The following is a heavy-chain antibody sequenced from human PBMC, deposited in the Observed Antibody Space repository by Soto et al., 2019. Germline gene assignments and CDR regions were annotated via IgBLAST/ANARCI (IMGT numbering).Heavy chain of an antibody. D-gene: IGHD6-13*01. V-gene: IGHV4-39*01. Sequence: SETLSLTCTVSGGSISSSSYYWGWIRQPPGKGLEWIGSIYYSGSTYYNPSLKSRVTISVDTSKNQFSLKLSSVTAADTAVYYRARQGYSSSWFYYYYYGMDVWGQGTTVTVSS. CDR2: IYYSGST. CDR3: ARQGYSSSWFYYYYYGMDV. CDR1: GGSISSSSYY. J-gene: IGHJ6*02.